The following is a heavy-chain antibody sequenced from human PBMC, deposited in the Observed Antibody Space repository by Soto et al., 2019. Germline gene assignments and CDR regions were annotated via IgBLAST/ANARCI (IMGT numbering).Heavy chain of an antibody. V-gene: IGHV3-9*01. CDR2: INWNSADI. CDR3: VKEGLFLGQMPYYYMEV. J-gene: IGHJ6*03. Sequence: EVQLVESGGGLVQPGRSLKLSCAASGFTFDEYTMHWVRQAPGKDLEWVSGINWNSADIGYADSVKGRFAISRDNAKNTLYLQMNSLRAEDTAFYYCVKEGLFLGQMPYYYMEVWGKGTTVTVSS. CDR1: GFTFDEYT. D-gene: IGHD3-3*01.